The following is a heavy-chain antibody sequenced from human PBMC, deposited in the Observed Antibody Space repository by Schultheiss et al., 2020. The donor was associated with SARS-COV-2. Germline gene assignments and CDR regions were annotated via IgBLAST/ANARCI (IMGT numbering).Heavy chain of an antibody. CDR3: ARDPHKDYGDYGTSGAFDI. J-gene: IGHJ3*02. CDR2: ISAYNGNT. CDR1: GYTFTSYG. D-gene: IGHD4-17*01. Sequence: ASVKVSCKASGYTFTSYGISWVRQAPGQGLVWMGWISAYNGNTNYAQKIQGRVTMTTDTSTSTAYMELRSLRSDDTAVYYCARDPHKDYGDYGTSGAFDIWGQGTMVTVAS. V-gene: IGHV1-18*01.